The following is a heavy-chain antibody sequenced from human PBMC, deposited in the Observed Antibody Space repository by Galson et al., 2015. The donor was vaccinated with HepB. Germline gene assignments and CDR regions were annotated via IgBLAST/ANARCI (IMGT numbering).Heavy chain of an antibody. Sequence: SLRLSCAASGFTVSSNYMSWVRQAPGKVLEWVSVIYSGGSTYYADSVKGRFTISRDNSKNTLYLQMNSLRAEDTAVYYCALRGDYDFWSGYYSDYWGQGTLVTVSS. CDR1: GFTVSSNY. CDR2: IYSGGST. J-gene: IGHJ4*02. CDR3: ALRGDYDFWSGYYSDY. V-gene: IGHV3-53*01. D-gene: IGHD3-3*01.